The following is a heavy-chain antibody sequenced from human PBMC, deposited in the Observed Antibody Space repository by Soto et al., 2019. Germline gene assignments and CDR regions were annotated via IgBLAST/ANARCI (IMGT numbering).Heavy chain of an antibody. CDR3: ARGWLRDPWMY. CDR1: GFTFSTYN. CDR2: ISSTSVYM. Sequence: DVQLVASGGGLVKPGGSLRLSCAASGFTFSTYNMNWVRQAPGKGLEWVASISSTSVYMYYATSLKGRFTISRANAKSSLYLQVNSLRAEDTAVYYCARGWLRDPWMYWGQGTLVTVSS. V-gene: IGHV3-21*01. D-gene: IGHD5-12*01. J-gene: IGHJ4*02.